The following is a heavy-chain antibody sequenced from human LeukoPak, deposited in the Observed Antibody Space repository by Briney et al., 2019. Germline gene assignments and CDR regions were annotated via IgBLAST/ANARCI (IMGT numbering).Heavy chain of an antibody. CDR1: GGTFSSYA. D-gene: IGHD3-22*01. CDR3: AGYYYDSSGYYYVDY. J-gene: IGHJ4*02. Sequence: GASVKVSCKASGGTFSSYAISWVRQAPGKGLEWVSVIYSGGSTYYADSVKGRFTISRDNSKNTLYLQMNSLRAEDTAVYYCAGYYYDSSGYYYVDYWGQGTLVTVSS. CDR2: IYSGGST. V-gene: IGHV3-66*01.